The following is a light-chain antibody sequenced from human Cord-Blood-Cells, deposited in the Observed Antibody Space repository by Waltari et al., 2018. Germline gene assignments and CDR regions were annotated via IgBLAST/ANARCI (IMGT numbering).Light chain of an antibody. V-gene: IGKV1-39*01. Sequence: EIQMTKSPSSLSASVGDRVTITCRASQSVSSYLNWYQQKPGKAPKLLIYAASSVQSGVPSRFSGSGSGTEFTLTISSLQPEDFATYYCQQSYSTPRTFGQGTKVEIK. CDR2: AAS. J-gene: IGKJ1*01. CDR1: QSVSSY. CDR3: QQSYSTPRT.